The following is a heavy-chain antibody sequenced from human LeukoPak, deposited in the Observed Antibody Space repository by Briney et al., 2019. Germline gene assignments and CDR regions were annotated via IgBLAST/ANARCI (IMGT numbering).Heavy chain of an antibody. D-gene: IGHD1-26*01. J-gene: IGHJ4*02. CDR1: GGSISSYY. CDR2: VYYSGST. V-gene: IGHV4-59*01. Sequence: SETLSLTCTVSGGSISSYYWSWIRQPPGMGLEWIGYVYYSGSTSYNPSLKSRITISVDTSNNQFSLKLGSETAADTAVYYCARDQRYAGGGSYAPHFDYWGQGTLVTVSS. CDR3: ARDQRYAGGGSYAPHFDY.